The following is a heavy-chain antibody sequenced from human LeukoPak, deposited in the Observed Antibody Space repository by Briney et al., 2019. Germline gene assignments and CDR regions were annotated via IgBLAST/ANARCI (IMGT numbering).Heavy chain of an antibody. J-gene: IGHJ1*01. CDR3: ARHGCSGSSCPFQH. CDR1: GVSISNYY. D-gene: IGHD2-15*01. Sequence: SETLSLTCTVSGVSISNYYWSWIRQPPGKGLEWIGYIYYSGSTNYNASLKSRVTISVDTSKNQFSLNLSSVTAADTAVYYCARHGCSGSSCPFQHWGQGTLVTVSS. V-gene: IGHV4-59*08. CDR2: IYYSGST.